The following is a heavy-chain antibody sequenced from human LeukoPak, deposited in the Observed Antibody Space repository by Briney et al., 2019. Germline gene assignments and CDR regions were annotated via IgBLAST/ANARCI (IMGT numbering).Heavy chain of an antibody. Sequence: GATVKVSCKASGYTFTSYGISWVRQPPGQGLEWMGWISAYNGNTNYAQKLQRRVTMTTDTSTSTAYMELRSLRSDDAAVYYCARDGGTVTFDYWGQGTLVTVSS. J-gene: IGHJ4*02. CDR3: ARDGGTVTFDY. CDR1: GYTFTSYG. D-gene: IGHD4-17*01. V-gene: IGHV1-18*01. CDR2: ISAYNGNT.